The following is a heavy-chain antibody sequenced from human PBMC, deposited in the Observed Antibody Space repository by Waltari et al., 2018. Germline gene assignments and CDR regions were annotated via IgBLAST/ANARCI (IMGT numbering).Heavy chain of an antibody. CDR3: ARDSNGSGRPFDY. D-gene: IGHD3-10*01. V-gene: IGHV4-4*07. J-gene: IGHJ4*02. CDR1: GVSVSSSY. Sequence: QVQLQESGPGLVRPSETLSLICTVSGVSVSSSYWSWIRQPAGKGLEWIGRCYYGGNNSYSPSLKSRVTMSVDTSKKQFSLELTSVTAADTAVYYCARDSNGSGRPFDYWGQGTLVTVSS. CDR2: CYYGGNN.